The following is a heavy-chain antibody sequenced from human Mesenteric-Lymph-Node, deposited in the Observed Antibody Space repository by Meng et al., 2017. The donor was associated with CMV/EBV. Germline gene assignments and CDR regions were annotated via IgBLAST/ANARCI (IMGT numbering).Heavy chain of an antibody. CDR2: ISGSGGST. V-gene: IGHV3-23*01. J-gene: IGHJ3*02. Sequence: GGSLRLSCAASGFTFSSYAMSWVRQAPGKGLEWVSAISGSGGSTYYADSVKGRFTISRDNSKNTLYLQMNSLRAEDTAVYYCAKDHSVVVPAAPDAFDIWGQGTMVTVSS. CDR1: GFTFSSYA. D-gene: IGHD2-2*01. CDR3: AKDHSVVVPAAPDAFDI.